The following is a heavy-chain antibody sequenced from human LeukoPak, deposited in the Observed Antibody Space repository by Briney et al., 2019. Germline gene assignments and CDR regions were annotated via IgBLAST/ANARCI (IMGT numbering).Heavy chain of an antibody. CDR3: AKGVFGSGWGRGFDY. J-gene: IGHJ4*02. CDR1: GFTFNTYG. CDR2: ISGSGGST. D-gene: IGHD6-19*01. Sequence: GGTLRLSCAASGFTFNTYGMSWVRQAPGKGLEWVSAISGSGGSTYYADSVKGRFTISRDNSKNTLYLQMNSLRAEDTAVYYCAKGVFGSGWGRGFDYWGQGTLVTVSS. V-gene: IGHV3-23*01.